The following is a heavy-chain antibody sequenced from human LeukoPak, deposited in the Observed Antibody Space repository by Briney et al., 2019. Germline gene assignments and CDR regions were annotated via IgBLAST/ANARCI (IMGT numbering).Heavy chain of an antibody. J-gene: IGHJ6*02. D-gene: IGHD2-2*01. V-gene: IGHV3-11*01. CDR1: GFTFSDYY. CDR3: ARSRRCLEGYYYYGMDV. Sequence: KPGGSLRLSCAASGFTFSDYYMSWIRQAPGKGLEWVSYISSSGSTIYYADSVKGRFTISRDNAKNSLYLQMNSLRAEDTAVYYCARSRRCLEGYYYYGMDVWGQGTTVTVSS. CDR2: ISSSGSTI.